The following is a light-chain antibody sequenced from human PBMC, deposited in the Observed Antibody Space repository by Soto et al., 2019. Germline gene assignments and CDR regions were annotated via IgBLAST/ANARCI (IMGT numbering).Light chain of an antibody. Sequence: DIQMTQSPSSLSASVGDRVTITCRASQSTASYLNWYQHKPGKAPKLLIYATSILQSGVPSRFSGSGSGAGFTLTISGLQPEDFATYYCQQSSGSPTWTFGQGTKVDIK. CDR1: QSTASY. V-gene: IGKV1-39*01. CDR3: QQSSGSPTWT. J-gene: IGKJ1*01. CDR2: ATS.